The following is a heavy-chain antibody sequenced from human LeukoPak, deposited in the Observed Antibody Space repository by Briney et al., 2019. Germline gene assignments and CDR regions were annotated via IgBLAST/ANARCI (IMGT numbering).Heavy chain of an antibody. V-gene: IGHV3-23*01. CDR2: ISGSGGST. CDR3: AKDPNYSNILNWFAP. J-gene: IGHJ5*02. D-gene: IGHD4-11*01. CDR1: GFTFSSYA. Sequence: GGSLRLSCAASGFTFSSYAMSWVRQAPGKGLEWVSAISGSGGSTYYADSVKGRFTISRDNSKNTLYLKMNSLRAEDTAVYYCAKDPNYSNILNWFAPWGQGTLVTVSS.